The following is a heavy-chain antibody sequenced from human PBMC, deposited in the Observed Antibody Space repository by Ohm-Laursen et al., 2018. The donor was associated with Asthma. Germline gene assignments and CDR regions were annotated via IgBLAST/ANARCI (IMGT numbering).Heavy chain of an antibody. J-gene: IGHJ3*01. CDR2: ISGNGGVI. Sequence: SLRLSCAASGFSFGTFAMSWVRQPPGKGLEFVSDISGNGGVITNADSVKGRFTISRDNAKNTLYLQMNSLRAEDMALYYCVREDNWGLDLWGQGTMVTVSS. CDR1: GFSFGTFA. V-gene: IGHV3-23*01. D-gene: IGHD7-27*01. CDR3: VREDNWGLDL.